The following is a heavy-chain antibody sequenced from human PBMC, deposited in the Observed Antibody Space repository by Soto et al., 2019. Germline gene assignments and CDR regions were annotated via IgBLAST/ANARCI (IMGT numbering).Heavy chain of an antibody. V-gene: IGHV4-34*01. CDR3: ARGRRGYSYGFGGYYFDY. CDR1: GGSFSGYY. Sequence: KASETLSLTCAVYGGSFSGYYWSWIRQPPGKGLEWIGEINHSGSTNYNPSLKSRVTISVDTSKNQFSLKLSSVTAADTAVYYCARGRRGYSYGFGGYYFDYWGQGTLVTVSS. J-gene: IGHJ4*02. CDR2: INHSGST. D-gene: IGHD5-18*01.